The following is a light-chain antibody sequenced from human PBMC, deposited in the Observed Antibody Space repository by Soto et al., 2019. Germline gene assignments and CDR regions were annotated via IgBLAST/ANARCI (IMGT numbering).Light chain of an antibody. J-gene: IGKJ1*01. CDR2: DAS. CDR3: QQYSRDST. V-gene: IGKV1-5*01. CDR1: QSISRW. Sequence: DIQVAQSPSTLSASVGDRVTITCRASQSISRWLAWYQQKPGRAPKLLIYDASSLESGVPSRFSGSGSGTEFTLTISSLHPDDFASYYCQQYSRDSTFGQGTKVDI.